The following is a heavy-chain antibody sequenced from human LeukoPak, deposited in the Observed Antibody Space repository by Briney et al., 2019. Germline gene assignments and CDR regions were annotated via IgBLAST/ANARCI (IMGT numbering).Heavy chain of an antibody. CDR2: IDSSGDVI. CDR3: AKGTHSSSWHWFDP. Sequence: GGSLRLSCAASGFIFSDYYMTWIRQSPGKGLEWLSYIDSSGDVIYYADSVKGRFTISRDNAKNSLYLQMSSLRAEDTAVYYCAKGTHSSSWHWFDPWGQGTLVTVST. J-gene: IGHJ5*02. D-gene: IGHD6-13*01. CDR1: GFIFSDYY. V-gene: IGHV3-11*01.